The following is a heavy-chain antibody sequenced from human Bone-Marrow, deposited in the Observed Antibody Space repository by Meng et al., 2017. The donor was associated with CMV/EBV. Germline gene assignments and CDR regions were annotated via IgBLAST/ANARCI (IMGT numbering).Heavy chain of an antibody. D-gene: IGHD1-26*01. J-gene: IGHJ6*02. CDR1: GFTFSSYA. CDR3: ARVEGGSYYAYYYYGMDV. CDR2: ISYDGSNK. Sequence: LKISCAASGFTFSSYAMHWVRQAPGKGLEWVAVISYDGSNKYYADSVKGRFTISRDNSKNTLYLQMNSLRAEDTAVYYCARVEGGSYYAYYYYGMDVWGQGTTVTVSS. V-gene: IGHV3-30-3*01.